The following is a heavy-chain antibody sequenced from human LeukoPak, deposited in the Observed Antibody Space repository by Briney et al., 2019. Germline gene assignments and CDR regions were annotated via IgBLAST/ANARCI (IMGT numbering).Heavy chain of an antibody. Sequence: SETLSLTCAVYGGSFSGYYWSWVRQTPGKGLEWIGEINHSGKTNYNPSLKSRVTLSVATSKNPFSLKLSSVTAADTAVYYCARGQVPAGGRYRPYYCDYYLDVWGKGTTVTVSS. CDR3: ARGQVPAGGRYRPYYCDYYLDV. D-gene: IGHD1-1*01. V-gene: IGHV4-34*01. CDR1: GGSFSGYY. J-gene: IGHJ6*03. CDR2: INHSGKT.